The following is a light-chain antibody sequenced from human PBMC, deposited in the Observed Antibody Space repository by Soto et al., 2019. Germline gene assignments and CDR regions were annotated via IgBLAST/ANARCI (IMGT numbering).Light chain of an antibody. CDR3: MQGTHWLYT. CDR1: QSLVYSDGNTY. CDR2: KVS. Sequence: DAVMTQSPLSLPVTLGQPASISCRSSQSLVYSDGNTYLHWFQQRPGQSPRRLVYKVSNRDSGVPDRFGGSGSGTDFTLKISRGEAEDVGVYYCMQGTHWLYTVGQGTKLENK. J-gene: IGKJ2*01. V-gene: IGKV2-30*01.